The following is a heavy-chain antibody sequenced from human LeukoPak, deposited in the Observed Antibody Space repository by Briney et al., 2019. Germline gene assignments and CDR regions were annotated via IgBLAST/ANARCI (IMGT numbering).Heavy chain of an antibody. J-gene: IGHJ4*02. D-gene: IGHD5/OR15-5a*01. CDR3: ARGGSLGY. CDR2: INSSGSAI. V-gene: IGHV3-48*03. CDR1: GFTFSSYE. Sequence: PGGSLSLSCAASGFTFSSYEMDWVRQAPGKGLEWVSKINSSGSAIYYADSVKGRFTISRDNPKSSLYLQMNSLRVEDTAIYYCARGGSLGYWGQGTLVTVSS.